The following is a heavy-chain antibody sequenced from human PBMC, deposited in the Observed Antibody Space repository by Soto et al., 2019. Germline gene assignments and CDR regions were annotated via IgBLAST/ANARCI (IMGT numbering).Heavy chain of an antibody. Sequence: QVQLQQWGAGLLKPSETLSLTCAVYGGSFSGYYWSWIRQPPGKGLEWMGEINHSGSTNYNPSLKSRVTISVDTSKNQFSLKLSSVTAADTAVYYCARGRWYGDPPEGYWGQGTLVTVSS. J-gene: IGHJ4*02. CDR3: ARGRWYGDPPEGY. CDR1: GGSFSGYY. D-gene: IGHD4-17*01. CDR2: INHSGST. V-gene: IGHV4-34*01.